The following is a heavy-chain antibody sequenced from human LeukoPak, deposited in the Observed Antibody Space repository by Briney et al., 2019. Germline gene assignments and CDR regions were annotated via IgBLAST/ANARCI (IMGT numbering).Heavy chain of an antibody. J-gene: IGHJ4*02. Sequence: NPSETLSLTCTVSGGSISSYYWSWIRQPPGKGLEWIGYIYYSGSTNYNPSLKSRVTISVDTSKNQFSLKLSSVTAADTAVYYCARSRYCSSTSCYRFDYWGQGTLVTVSS. CDR3: ARSRYCSSTSCYRFDY. V-gene: IGHV4-59*01. CDR1: GGSISSYY. CDR2: IYYSGST. D-gene: IGHD2-2*01.